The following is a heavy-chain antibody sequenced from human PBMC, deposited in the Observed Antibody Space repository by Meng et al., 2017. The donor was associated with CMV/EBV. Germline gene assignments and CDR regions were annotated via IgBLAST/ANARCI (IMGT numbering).Heavy chain of an antibody. J-gene: IGHJ4*02. V-gene: IGHV1-2*02. CDR2: INPNSGGT. CDR3: ARVLRQSSDFDD. CDR1: GYSFSGYY. Sequence: CKASGYSFSGYYMHWVRQAPGQGLEWMGWINPNSGGTNFAQKFQGRVTMTRDTSISTAYMELSRLRSDDTAVYYCARVLRQSSDFDDWGQGTLVTVSS.